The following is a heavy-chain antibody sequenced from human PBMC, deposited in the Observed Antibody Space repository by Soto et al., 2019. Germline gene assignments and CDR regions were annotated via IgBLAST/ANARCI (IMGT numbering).Heavy chain of an antibody. CDR3: AKDLSPSYYDFWSGYDAGAFDI. J-gene: IGHJ3*02. CDR2: ISGSGGST. CDR1: GFTFSSYA. V-gene: IGHV3-23*01. Sequence: GGSLRLSCAASGFTFSSYAMSWVRQAPGKGLEWVSAISGSGGSTYYADSVKGRFTISRDNSKNTLYLQMNSLRAEDTAVYYCAKDLSPSYYDFWSGYDAGAFDIWGQGTMVTVSS. D-gene: IGHD3-3*01.